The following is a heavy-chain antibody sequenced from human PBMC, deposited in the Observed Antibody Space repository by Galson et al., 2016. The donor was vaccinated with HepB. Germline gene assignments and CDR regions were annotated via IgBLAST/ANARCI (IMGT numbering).Heavy chain of an antibody. V-gene: IGHV3-11*04. J-gene: IGHJ4*02. CDR3: AKEGPFSWNDY. Sequence: SLRLSCAASGFTVSNNYMSWGRQPPGEGLEGVSYTDSSDASGHYDDSVKGRFTISRDNAKNSLFLQMNSLRSEDTAIYYCAKEGPFSWNDYWGQGTLVTVSS. CDR1: GFTVSNNY. CDR2: TDSSDASG. D-gene: IGHD6-13*01.